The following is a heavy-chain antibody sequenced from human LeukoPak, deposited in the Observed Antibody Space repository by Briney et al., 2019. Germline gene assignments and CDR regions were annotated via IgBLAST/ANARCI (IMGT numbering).Heavy chain of an antibody. CDR3: ARAPSAKNSSPYFFDY. J-gene: IGHJ4*02. CDR2: IYYSGST. Sequence: KTSETLSLTCTVSGGSISTYYWSWIRQPPGKGLEWIGYIYYSGSTNYNPSLKGRVTISVDTSKNQFSLKLSSVTAADTAVYYCARAPSAKNSSPYFFDYWGQGTLVTVSS. V-gene: IGHV4-59*01. CDR1: GGSISTYY. D-gene: IGHD6-6*01.